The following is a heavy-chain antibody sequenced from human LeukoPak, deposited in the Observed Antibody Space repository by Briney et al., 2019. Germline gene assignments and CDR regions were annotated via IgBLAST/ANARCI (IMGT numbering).Heavy chain of an antibody. V-gene: IGHV1-69*05. CDR3: ARGRGMYFGTLSLKAENWFDP. Sequence: GASVKVSCKASGGTLSSYAISWVRQAPGQGLEWMGGIIPIFGTANYAQKFQGRVTITTDESTSTAYMELSSLRSEDTAVYYCARGRGMYFGTLSLKAENWFDPWGQGTLVTVSS. D-gene: IGHD3-9*01. J-gene: IGHJ5*02. CDR2: IIPIFGTA. CDR1: GGTLSSYA.